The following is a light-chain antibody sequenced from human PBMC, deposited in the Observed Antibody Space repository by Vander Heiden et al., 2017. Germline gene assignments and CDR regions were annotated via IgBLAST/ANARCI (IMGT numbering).Light chain of an antibody. CDR1: QSFGGW. Sequence: DIQMTQSPSTLSASVGDRVTMSCRASQSFGGWMAWYQQKPGRAPKLLIYRASTVETGVPSRFSGGVSGTEFTLTISSLQPDDIATYYCQHHHAFGPGT. V-gene: IGKV1-5*03. CDR2: RAS. J-gene: IGKJ2*01. CDR3: QHHHA.